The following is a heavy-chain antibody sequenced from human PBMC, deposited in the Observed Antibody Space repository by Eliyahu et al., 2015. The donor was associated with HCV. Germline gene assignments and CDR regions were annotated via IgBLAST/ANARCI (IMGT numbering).Heavy chain of an antibody. D-gene: IGHD3-10*01. V-gene: IGHV1-69*04. J-gene: IGHJ5*02. Sequence: QVQLVQSGAEVKKPGSSVKVSCKTSGNTFSTYAISWVRQAPGQGLEWMGRIIPIPGIANYAQKFQGRVTITADKSTNTVYMELSSLRSEDTAVYYCARFSPMQGTYGSGMLDHWGQGTLVTVSS. CDR1: GNTFSTYA. CDR3: ARFSPMQGTYGSGMLDH. CDR2: IIPIPGIA.